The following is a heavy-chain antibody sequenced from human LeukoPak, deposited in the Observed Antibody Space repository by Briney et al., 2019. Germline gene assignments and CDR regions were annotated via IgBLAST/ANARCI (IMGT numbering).Heavy chain of an antibody. Sequence: PSETLSLTCTVSGGSISSSSYYWGWIRQPPGKGLEWIGSIYYSGSTYYNPSLKSRVTISVDTSKNQFSLKLSSVTAADTAVYYCAAQGGGITMIVVIHYFDYWGQGTLVTVSS. CDR3: AAQGGGITMIVVIHYFDY. J-gene: IGHJ4*02. D-gene: IGHD3-22*01. CDR2: IYYSGST. V-gene: IGHV4-39*07. CDR1: GGSISSSSYY.